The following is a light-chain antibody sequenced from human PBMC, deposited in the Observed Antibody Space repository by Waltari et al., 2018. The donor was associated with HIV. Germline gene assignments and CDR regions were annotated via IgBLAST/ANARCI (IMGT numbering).Light chain of an antibody. Sequence: HSALTQPASVSGSLGQSVTISCTARTSDIGTFVSCYRQYPERAPHRILAGIIRRPSVISARFSGSKSGDTASLTISGLQPDDEALYYCSAPVDTDFVVFGGGTFLTVL. CDR1: TSDIGTF. V-gene: IGLV2-14*01. CDR2: GII. CDR3: SAPVDTDFVV. J-gene: IGLJ2*01.